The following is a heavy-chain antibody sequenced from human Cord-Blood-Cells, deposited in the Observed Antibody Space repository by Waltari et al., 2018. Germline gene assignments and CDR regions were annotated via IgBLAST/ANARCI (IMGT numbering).Heavy chain of an antibody. Sequence: EVQLVESGGGLVKPGGSLRLSCAASGFTFSSYSMNWVRQAPGKGRGGVSSISSSSSYIYYADSVKGRFTISRDNAKNSLYLQMNSLRAEDTAVYYCARGLYYFDYWGQGTLVTVSS. CDR2: ISSSSSYI. J-gene: IGHJ4*02. CDR3: ARGLYYFDY. CDR1: GFTFSSYS. V-gene: IGHV3-21*01.